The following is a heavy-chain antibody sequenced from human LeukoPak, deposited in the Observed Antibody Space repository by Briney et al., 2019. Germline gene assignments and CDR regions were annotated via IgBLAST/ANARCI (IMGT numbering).Heavy chain of an antibody. D-gene: IGHD3-10*01. V-gene: IGHV1-69*04. CDR2: IIPILGIA. CDR1: GGTFSSYA. CDR3: AREVGGSGSYIYYYYGMDV. Sequence: ASVKVSCKASGGTFSSYAISWVRQAPGQGLEWMGRIIPILGIANYAQKFQGRVTITADKSTSTAYMELSSLRSEDTAVYYCAREVGGSGSYIYYYYGMDVWGQGTTVTVSS. J-gene: IGHJ6*02.